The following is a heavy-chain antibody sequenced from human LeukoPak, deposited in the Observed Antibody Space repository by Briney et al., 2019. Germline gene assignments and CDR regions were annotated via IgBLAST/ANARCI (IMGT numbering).Heavy chain of an antibody. D-gene: IGHD3-10*01. CDR3: ARDRRVPYYYGMDV. CDR2: IWYDGSNK. Sequence: PGRSLRLSCAASGFTFSSYGTHWVRQALGKGLEWVAVIWYDGSNKYYADSVKGRFTISRDNSKNTLYLQMNSLRAEDTAVYCCARDRRVPYYYGMDVWGQGTTVTVSS. CDR1: GFTFSSYG. J-gene: IGHJ6*02. V-gene: IGHV3-33*01.